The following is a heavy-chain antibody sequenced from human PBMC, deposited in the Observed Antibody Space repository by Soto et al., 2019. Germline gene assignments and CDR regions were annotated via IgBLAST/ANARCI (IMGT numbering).Heavy chain of an antibody. D-gene: IGHD4-17*01. CDR2: NYYSGST. Sequence: QVQLQESGPGLVKPSQTLSLTCTVSGGSISSGGYYWSWIRQHPGKGLEWIGYNYYSGSTYFNPSLKSLITTSVDTSNNKFHLKLSSVTAADTAVYYCAGDRAYGGNAFDIWGQGTMVTVSS. CDR3: AGDRAYGGNAFDI. CDR1: GGSISSGGYY. V-gene: IGHV4-31*01. J-gene: IGHJ3*02.